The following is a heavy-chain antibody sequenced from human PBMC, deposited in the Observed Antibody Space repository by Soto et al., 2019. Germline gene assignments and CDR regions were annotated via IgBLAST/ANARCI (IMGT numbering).Heavy chain of an antibody. CDR3: ERDRRRYSSIYAPYGIDV. CDR1: GGSFSGYH. V-gene: IGHV4-34*01. CDR2: INQGGST. D-gene: IGHD4-4*01. J-gene: IGHJ6*02. Sequence: SETLSLTCAVYGGSFSGYHCCWIRLPPGQGLEWVGEINQGGSTNYNSSLSSRVHISLDTPTTQISLNLSLVSAADAAVYDCERDRRRYSSIYAPYGIDVWGQGNTVTVSS.